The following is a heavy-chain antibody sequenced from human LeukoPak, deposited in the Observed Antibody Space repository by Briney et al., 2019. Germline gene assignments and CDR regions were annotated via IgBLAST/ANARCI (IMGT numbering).Heavy chain of an antibody. Sequence: SQTPSLTCAVSGGSISSGGYSWSWIRQPPGKGLEWIGYIYHSGSTYYNPSLKSRVTISVDRSKNQFSLKLSSVTAADTAVYYCARVHYYDSSGAYFDYWGQGTLVTVSS. J-gene: IGHJ4*02. CDR3: ARVHYYDSSGAYFDY. CDR1: GGSISSGGYS. CDR2: IYHSGST. D-gene: IGHD3-22*01. V-gene: IGHV4-30-2*01.